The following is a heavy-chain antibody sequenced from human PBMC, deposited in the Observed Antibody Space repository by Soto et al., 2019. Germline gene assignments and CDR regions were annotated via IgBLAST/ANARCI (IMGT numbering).Heavy chain of an antibody. CDR3: VGRYCTNSVCYTNYYYYIDV. CDR2: ITTSGGNT. Sequence: EVQLLESGGGLVQPGGSLRLSCAASGVTFSTYAMSWVRQAPGKGLEWVSTITTSGGNTYYADSVQGRFTISRDNSKNTLYLQMNSLRAEDTAVYYCVGRYCTNSVCYTNYYYYIDVWGKGTTVTVSS. V-gene: IGHV3-23*01. D-gene: IGHD2-8*01. CDR1: GVTFSTYA. J-gene: IGHJ6*03.